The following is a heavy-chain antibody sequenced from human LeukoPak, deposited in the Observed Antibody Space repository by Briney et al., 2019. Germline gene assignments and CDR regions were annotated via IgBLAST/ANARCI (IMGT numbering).Heavy chain of an antibody. V-gene: IGHV5-51*01. CDR1: GYSFTSYW. CDR3: ARQGAGASHYDETGLPRGAFDV. Sequence: GESLKISCKGSGYSFTSYWIGWVRQMPGKGLECVGMILPGDSDARYTPSFRGQVTISADRSTNTVFLQWRSLRASDSALFYCARQGAGASHYDETGLPRGAFDVWGQGTVVSVAS. CDR2: ILPGDSDA. D-gene: IGHD3-22*01. J-gene: IGHJ3*01.